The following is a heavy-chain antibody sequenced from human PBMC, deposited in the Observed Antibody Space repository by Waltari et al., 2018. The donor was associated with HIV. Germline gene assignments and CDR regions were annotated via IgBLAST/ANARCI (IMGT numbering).Heavy chain of an antibody. CDR3: ARVKGQWLVGGIYYYYGMDV. CDR1: GGSFSGYY. CDR2: INHSGST. Sequence: QVQLQQWGAGLLKPSETLSLTCAVYGGSFSGYYWSWIRQPPGKGLEWIGEINHSGSTNYNPSLKSRVTISVDTSKNQFSLKLSSVTAADTAVYYCARVKGQWLVGGIYYYYGMDVWGQGTTVTVSS. D-gene: IGHD6-19*01. V-gene: IGHV4-34*01. J-gene: IGHJ6*02.